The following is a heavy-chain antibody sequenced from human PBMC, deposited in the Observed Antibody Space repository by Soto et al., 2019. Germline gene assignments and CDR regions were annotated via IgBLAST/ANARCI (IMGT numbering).Heavy chain of an antibody. V-gene: IGHV4-61*01. D-gene: IGHD6-19*01. CDR2: VYYSGST. CDR3: ARGFSSVSMDA. Sequence: SETLSLTCTVSGGSVSSGSYYWSWIRQPPGKGLEWIGYVYYSGSTNYNASLKSRVTISVDTSKNQFSLKLNSVTAADTAVYYCARGFSSVSMDAWGQGTTVTVSS. CDR1: GGSVSSGSYY. J-gene: IGHJ6*02.